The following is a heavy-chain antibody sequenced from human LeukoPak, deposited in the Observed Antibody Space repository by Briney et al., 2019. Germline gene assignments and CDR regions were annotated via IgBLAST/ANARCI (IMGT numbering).Heavy chain of an antibody. J-gene: IGHJ4*02. CDR1: GFTFNSYT. D-gene: IGHD2-21*02. V-gene: IGHV3-21*01. CDR3: AKESGHCGADCLALNDY. CDR2: INTRSSNI. Sequence: GSLRLSCAASGFTFNSYTMSWVRQAPGKGLEWVSSINTRSSNIYYADSMKGRFTVSRDNTKNSLYLQMNSLRAEDTAVYFCAKESGHCGADCLALNDYWGQGTLVTVSS.